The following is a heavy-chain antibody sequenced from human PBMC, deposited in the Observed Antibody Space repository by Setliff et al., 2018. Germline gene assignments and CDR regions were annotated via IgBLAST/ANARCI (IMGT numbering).Heavy chain of an antibody. V-gene: IGHV3-74*03. CDR3: ARDSYTSPDY. CDR1: GFTFSTYW. J-gene: IGHJ4*02. CDR2: IGTDGSGT. Sequence: PGGSLRLSCAASGFTFSTYWMHWVRQVPGKGLVWVSRIGTDGSGTEYADSVKGRFTVSRDNAKNTLYLQMNRLRAEDTGVYYCARDSYTSPDYWGQGTLVTVSS. D-gene: IGHD6-13*01.